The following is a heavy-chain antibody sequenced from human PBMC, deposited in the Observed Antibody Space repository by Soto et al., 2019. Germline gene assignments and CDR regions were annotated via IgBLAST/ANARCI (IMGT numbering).Heavy chain of an antibody. V-gene: IGHV1-69*13. J-gene: IGHJ6*02. Sequence: SVKVSCKASGGTFSSYAISWVRQAPGQGLEWMGGIIPIFGTANYAQKFQGRVTITADESTSTAYMELSSLRSEDTAVYYCARDPGVTIFGVGYGMDVWGQGTTVTVSS. CDR1: GGTFSSYA. CDR2: IIPIFGTA. CDR3: ARDPGVTIFGVGYGMDV. D-gene: IGHD3-3*01.